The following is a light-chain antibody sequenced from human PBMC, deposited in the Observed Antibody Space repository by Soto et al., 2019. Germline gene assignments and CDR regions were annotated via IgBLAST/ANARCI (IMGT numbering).Light chain of an antibody. Sequence: EIVLTQSPATLSWSPGERATLSCRASQSVSSNLAWYQQKPGQAPRLLIYGAFKRATGIPDRFSGSGSGTDFTLTISRMEPEDFAVYCCQQYGSSPRTFGQGTKVDIK. CDR2: GAF. J-gene: IGKJ1*01. V-gene: IGKV3-20*01. CDR1: QSVSSN. CDR3: QQYGSSPRT.